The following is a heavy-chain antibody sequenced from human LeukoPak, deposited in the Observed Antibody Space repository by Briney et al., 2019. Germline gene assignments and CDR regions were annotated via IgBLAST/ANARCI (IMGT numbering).Heavy chain of an antibody. CDR2: INHSGST. CDR1: GGSFSGYY. Sequence: SETLSLTCAVYGGSFSGYYWSWIRQPPGKGLEWIGEINHSGSTNYNPSLKSRVTISVDTSKNQFSLKLSSVTAADTAVYYCARAYYYDSSGNDAFDIWGQGTMVTVSP. J-gene: IGHJ3*02. D-gene: IGHD3-22*01. CDR3: ARAYYYDSSGNDAFDI. V-gene: IGHV4-34*01.